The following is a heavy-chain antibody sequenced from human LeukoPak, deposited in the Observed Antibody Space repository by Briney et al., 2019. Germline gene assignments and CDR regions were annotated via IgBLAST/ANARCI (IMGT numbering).Heavy chain of an antibody. Sequence: SETLSLTCAVYGGSFSGYYWSWIRQPPGKGLEWIGYIYYSGSTNYNPSLKSRVTISVDTSKNQFSLKLSSVTAADTAVYYCARRGTAGSFDYWGQGTLVTVSS. J-gene: IGHJ4*02. CDR2: IYYSGST. CDR1: GGSFSGYY. CDR3: ARRGTAGSFDY. V-gene: IGHV4-59*08. D-gene: IGHD3-10*01.